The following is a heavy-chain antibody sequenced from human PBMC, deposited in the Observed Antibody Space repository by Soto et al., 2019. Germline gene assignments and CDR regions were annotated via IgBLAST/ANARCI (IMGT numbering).Heavy chain of an antibody. Sequence: ASVKVSCKASGGTFSSYTISWVRQAPGQGLEWMGRIIPILGIANYAQKFQGRVTITADKSTSTAYMELSSLRSEDTAVYYCARHLLWFGELPPDYWGQGTLVTVSS. CDR2: IIPILGIA. J-gene: IGHJ4*02. CDR1: GGTFSSYT. V-gene: IGHV1-69*02. CDR3: ARHLLWFGELPPDY. D-gene: IGHD3-10*01.